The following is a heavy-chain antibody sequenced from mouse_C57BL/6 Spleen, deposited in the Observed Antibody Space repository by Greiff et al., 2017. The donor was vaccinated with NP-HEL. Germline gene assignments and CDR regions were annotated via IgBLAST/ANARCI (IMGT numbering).Heavy chain of an antibody. Sequence: EVKVVESGEGLVKPGGSLKLSCAASGFTFSSYAMSWVRQTPEKRLEWVAYISSGGDYIYYADTVKGRFTISRDNARNTLYLQMSSLKSEDTAMYYCTRDGSNSYAMDYWGQGTSVTVSS. J-gene: IGHJ4*01. D-gene: IGHD2-5*01. CDR3: TRDGSNSYAMDY. CDR1: GFTFSSYA. CDR2: ISSGGDYI. V-gene: IGHV5-9-1*02.